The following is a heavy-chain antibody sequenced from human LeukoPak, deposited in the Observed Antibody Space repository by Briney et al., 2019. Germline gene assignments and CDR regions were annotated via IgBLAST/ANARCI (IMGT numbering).Heavy chain of an antibody. V-gene: IGHV3-23*01. J-gene: IGHJ2*01. CDR1: GFTFSNYG. CDR2: ISASGGGT. D-gene: IGHD5-18*01. Sequence: GGSLRLSCAASGFTFSNYGISWVRQAPGKGLEWVSSISASGGGTYYADSVKGRVTISRDNSKNTLYLQMNSLRAEDTAVYYCAKDTASSWWYFDLWGRGTLVTVSS. CDR3: AKDTASSWWYFDL.